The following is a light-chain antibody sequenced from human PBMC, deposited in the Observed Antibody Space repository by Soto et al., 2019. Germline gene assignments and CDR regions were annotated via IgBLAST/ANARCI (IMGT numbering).Light chain of an antibody. CDR3: QQYGSSPYT. V-gene: IGKV3-20*01. CDR2: GAS. J-gene: IGKJ2*01. CDR1: QTVSSSY. Sequence: EIVLTQSPGTLSLSPGDRATLSCRARQTVSSSYLAWYQQKPGQAPRLLIYGASSRATGIPDRFSGSGSGTDFTLTISTLEPEDFAVYYCQQYGSSPYTFGQGTKLEIK.